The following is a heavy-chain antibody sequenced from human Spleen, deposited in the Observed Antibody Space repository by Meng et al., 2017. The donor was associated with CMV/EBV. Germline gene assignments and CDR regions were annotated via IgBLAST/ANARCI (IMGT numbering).Heavy chain of an antibody. CDR3: AKDLSGITGTTY. Sequence: GESLKISCAASGFTFSSYAMRWVRQAPGKGLEWVAVISYDGSNKYYADSVKGRFTITRDNSKNTLYLQMNSLRAEDTAVYYCAKDLSGITGTTYWGQGTLVTVSS. V-gene: IGHV3-30*04. CDR1: GFTFSSYA. CDR2: ISYDGSNK. D-gene: IGHD1-7*01. J-gene: IGHJ4*02.